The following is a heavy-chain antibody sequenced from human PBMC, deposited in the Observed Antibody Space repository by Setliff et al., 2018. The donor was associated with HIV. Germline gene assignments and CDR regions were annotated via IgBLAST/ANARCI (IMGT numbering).Heavy chain of an antibody. CDR2: MSTYSGNT. CDR3: ARTVKTTLGDLLSPYYYYMDL. CDR1: GYTFINYG. J-gene: IGHJ6*03. V-gene: IGHV1-18*01. Sequence: ASVKVSCKAYGYTFINYGITWVRQAPGQGLEWMGWMSTYSGNTDYAQNVQGRFTMTSDTSTTTAYMELRNLRSNDSDVYYCARTVKTTLGDLLSPYYYYMDLWGKGTTVTVSS. D-gene: IGHD3-16*01.